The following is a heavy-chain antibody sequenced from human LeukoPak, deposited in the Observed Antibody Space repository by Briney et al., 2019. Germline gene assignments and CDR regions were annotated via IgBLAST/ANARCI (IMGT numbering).Heavy chain of an antibody. V-gene: IGHV3-15*01. CDR1: GFTFSNAW. Sequence: GGSLRLSCAASGFTFSNAWMSWVREAPGKGLEWVGRIKSKTDGGTTDYAAPVKGRFTISRADSKNTLYLQMNSLKTEDTAVYYCTTLSYYYNYYMDVWGKGTTVTVS. CDR3: TTLSYYYNYYMDV. CDR2: IKSKTDGGTT. J-gene: IGHJ6*03.